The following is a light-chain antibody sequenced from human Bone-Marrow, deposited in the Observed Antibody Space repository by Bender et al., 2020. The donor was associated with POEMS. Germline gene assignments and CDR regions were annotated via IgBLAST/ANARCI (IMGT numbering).Light chain of an antibody. CDR1: DLGDKY. CDR2: QDT. CDR3: QAWDTYSVL. J-gene: IGLJ2*01. Sequence: SYEVTQPPSVSVSPGQTASITCSGDDLGDKYVAWYQQKPGQPPVLVIYQDTKRPSGIPGRFSGSNSGNTATLTISGTQAMDEADYYCQAWDTYSVLFGGGTKLTVL. V-gene: IGLV3-1*01.